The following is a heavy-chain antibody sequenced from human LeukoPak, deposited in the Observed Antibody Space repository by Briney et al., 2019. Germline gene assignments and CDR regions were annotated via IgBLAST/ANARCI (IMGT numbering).Heavy chain of an antibody. J-gene: IGHJ4*02. V-gene: IGHV3-30*02. CDR3: AKDKGLEYFDY. CDR2: IRSDGNEK. D-gene: IGHD3/OR15-3a*01. CDR1: GFTFSSYA. Sequence: GGSLRLSCAASGFTFSSYAMSWVRQAPGKGPEWVAFIRSDGNEKDYVDSVRGRFTISRDNSKNTVSLQMNTLRAEDTAVYYCAKDKGLEYFDYWGQGTLVTVSS.